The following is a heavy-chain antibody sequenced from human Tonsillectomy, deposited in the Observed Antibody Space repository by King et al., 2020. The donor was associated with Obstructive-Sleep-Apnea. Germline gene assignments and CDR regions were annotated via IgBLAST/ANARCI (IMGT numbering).Heavy chain of an antibody. Sequence: VQLQESGPGLVKPSGTLSLTCAVSGGSISNNNWWSWVRQRPGKGLEWIGEIYHSGSTNYNPSLRSRVTISVDKSKNHFPLNLSSVTAADTAVYYCARPVPGDYYYNGMDVWGQGTTVTVSS. CDR3: ARPVPGDYYYNGMDV. CDR2: IYHSGST. J-gene: IGHJ6*02. D-gene: IGHD3-10*01. CDR1: GGSISNNNW. V-gene: IGHV4-4*02.